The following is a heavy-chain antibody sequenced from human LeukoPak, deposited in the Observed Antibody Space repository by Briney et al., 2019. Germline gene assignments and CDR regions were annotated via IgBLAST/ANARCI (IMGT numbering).Heavy chain of an antibody. CDR1: GFTFTTYS. CDR3: ARVPSASGYSYGLLTYFDY. V-gene: IGHV3-21*01. J-gene: IGHJ4*02. Sequence: PGGSLRLSCEASGFTFTTYSMTWVRQAPGKGLEWVSIISSGSSAIFSADALKGRFTISRDDAKNLLYLDMNSLRAEDTAVYYCARVPSASGYSYGLLTYFDYWGQGTLVTASS. D-gene: IGHD5-18*01. CDR2: ISSGSSAI.